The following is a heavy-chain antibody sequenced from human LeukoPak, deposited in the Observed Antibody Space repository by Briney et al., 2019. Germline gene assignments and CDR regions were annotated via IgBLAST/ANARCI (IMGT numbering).Heavy chain of an antibody. Sequence: PGGSLRLSCAASRFSFSSYAMSWVRQAPGKGLEWVSAISNSGDSTYYADSVKGRFTISRDNSKNTLYLQMNSLRAEDTAVYYCAKRVPSSSSSVYFDYWGQGTLVTVSS. CDR3: AKRVPSSSSSVYFDY. CDR1: RFSFSSYA. V-gene: IGHV3-23*01. J-gene: IGHJ4*02. CDR2: ISNSGDST. D-gene: IGHD6-6*01.